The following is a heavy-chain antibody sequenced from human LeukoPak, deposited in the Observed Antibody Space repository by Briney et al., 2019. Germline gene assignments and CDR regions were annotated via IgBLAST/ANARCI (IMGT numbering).Heavy chain of an antibody. V-gene: IGHV1-2*02. J-gene: IGHJ6*02. Sequence: GASVKVSCKASGYTFTGYYMHWVRQVPGQGLEWMGWINPNSGGTNYAQKFQGRVTMTRDTSISTAYMELSRLRSDDTAVYYCARDAQVDIVATTPNVWGQGTTVTVSS. CDR3: ARDAQVDIVATTPNV. D-gene: IGHD5-12*01. CDR2: INPNSGGT. CDR1: GYTFTGYY.